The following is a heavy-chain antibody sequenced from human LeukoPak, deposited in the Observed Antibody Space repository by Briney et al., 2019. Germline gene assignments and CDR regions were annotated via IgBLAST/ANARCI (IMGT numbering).Heavy chain of an antibody. D-gene: IGHD1-26*01. CDR1: GGSFSGYY. J-gene: IGHJ3*02. Sequence: PSETLSLTCAVCGGSFSGYYWSWIRQPPGKGLEWIGEINHSGSTNYNPSLKSRVTISVDTSKNQFSLKLSSVTAADTAVYYCARHRVPDAYIVGAGNDDAFDIWGQGTMVTVSS. CDR2: INHSGST. CDR3: ARHRVPDAYIVGAGNDDAFDI. V-gene: IGHV4-34*01.